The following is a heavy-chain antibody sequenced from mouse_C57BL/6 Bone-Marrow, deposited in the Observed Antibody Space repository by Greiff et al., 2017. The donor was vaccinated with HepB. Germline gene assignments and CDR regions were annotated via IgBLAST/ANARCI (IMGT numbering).Heavy chain of an antibody. CDR2: IYPGSGNT. CDR1: GSTFTDYY. J-gene: IGHJ3*01. D-gene: IGHD1-1*01. Sequence: QVQLQQSGAELVRPGASVTLSCKASGSTFTDYYINWVKQRPGQGLEWIARIYPGSGNTYYNEKFKGKATLTAEKSSSTAYMQLSSLTSEDSAVYCCARSRYYGPFAYWGQGTLVTVSA. V-gene: IGHV1-76*01. CDR3: ARSRYYGPFAY.